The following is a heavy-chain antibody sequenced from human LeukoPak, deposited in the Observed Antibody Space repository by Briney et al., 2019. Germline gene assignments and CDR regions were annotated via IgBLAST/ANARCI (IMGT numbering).Heavy chain of an antibody. CDR2: INPKSVAA. CDR3: ARDDAHSDQIAFDV. Sequence: APVKASCKASRHTYTAYYLKSWPQSPGHQREGMRWINPKSVAARYAQKCQGRVTMNRDTSINTGYMELSSLRSDDAAVYYSARDDAHSDQIAFDVWGQGTLVTVSS. CDR1: RHTYTAYY. V-gene: IGHV1-2*02. D-gene: IGHD2-21*02. J-gene: IGHJ3*01.